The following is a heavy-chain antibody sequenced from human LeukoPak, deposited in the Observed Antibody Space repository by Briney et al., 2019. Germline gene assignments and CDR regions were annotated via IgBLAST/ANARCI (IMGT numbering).Heavy chain of an antibody. V-gene: IGHV3-30*02. CDR1: GFTFSNYY. CDR2: IRYDGSYQ. Sequence: GGSLRLSCAASGFTFSNYYMHWVRQAPGKGLEWVAFIRYDGSYQYYADSVKGRFTISRDDSKNTLYLQMNSLRAEDTAVYYCATPKADYYPFDYWGQGTLVTVSS. CDR3: ATPKADYYPFDY. J-gene: IGHJ4*02. D-gene: IGHD3-22*01.